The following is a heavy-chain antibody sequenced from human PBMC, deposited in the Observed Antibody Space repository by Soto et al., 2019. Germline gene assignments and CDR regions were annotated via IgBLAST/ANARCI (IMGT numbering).Heavy chain of an antibody. CDR2: IKSKTDGGTT. Sequence: EVQLVESGGGLVKPGGSLRLSCAASGFTFSNAWISWVRQPPGKGLEWVGRIKSKTDGGTTDYAAPVKGRFTISRDDSKNPLYLQMNSLKTEDTAVYYCPTDQLAYCGGDCYPDRFDYWGQGTLVTVSS. J-gene: IGHJ4*02. CDR3: PTDQLAYCGGDCYPDRFDY. CDR1: GFTFSNAW. V-gene: IGHV3-15*01. D-gene: IGHD2-21*02.